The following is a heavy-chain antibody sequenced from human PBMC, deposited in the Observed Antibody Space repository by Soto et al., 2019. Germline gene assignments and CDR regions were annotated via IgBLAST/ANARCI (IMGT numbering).Heavy chain of an antibody. CDR1: GFTFSSYG. D-gene: IGHD2-15*01. V-gene: IGHV3-33*01. CDR2: IWYDGSNK. Sequence: QVQLVESGGGVVQPGRSLRLSCAASGFTFSSYGMHWVRQAPGKGLEWVAVIWYDGSNKYYADSVKGRFTISRDNSKNTLYRRMNSLRAEDTAVYYCARDNIRVVVAATLSWFDPWGQGTLVTVSS. J-gene: IGHJ5*02. CDR3: ARDNIRVVVAATLSWFDP.